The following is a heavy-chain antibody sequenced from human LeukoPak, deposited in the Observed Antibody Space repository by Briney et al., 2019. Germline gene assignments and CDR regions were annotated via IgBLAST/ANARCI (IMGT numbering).Heavy chain of an antibody. D-gene: IGHD3-16*02. J-gene: IGHJ4*02. V-gene: IGHV4-39*07. CDR2: IYYSGST. CDR3: ARGGPRYYDYVWGSYRKEVQGGGRFDY. Sequence: SETLSLTCTVSGGSISSSSYYWGWIRQPPGKGLEWIGSIYYSGSTYYNPSLKSRVTISVDTSKNQFSLKLSSVTAADTAVYYCARGGPRYYDYVWGSYRKEVQGGGRFDYWGQGTLVTVSS. CDR1: GGSISSSSYY.